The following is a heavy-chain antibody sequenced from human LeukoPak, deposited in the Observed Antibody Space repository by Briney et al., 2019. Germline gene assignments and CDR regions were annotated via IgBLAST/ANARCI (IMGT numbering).Heavy chain of an antibody. D-gene: IGHD3-10*01. CDR1: GYTFSTYD. CDR3: ARGPSRDYGSGSSWFDP. V-gene: IGHV1-8*01. Sequence: ASVEVSCKASGYTFSTYDINWVRQVTGQGLEWMGWMNPNSGNTGYAQNIQGRVTMTRNTSINTAYMELSSLRSEDTAVYYCARGPSRDYGSGSSWFDPWGQGTLVTVSS. J-gene: IGHJ5*02. CDR2: MNPNSGNT.